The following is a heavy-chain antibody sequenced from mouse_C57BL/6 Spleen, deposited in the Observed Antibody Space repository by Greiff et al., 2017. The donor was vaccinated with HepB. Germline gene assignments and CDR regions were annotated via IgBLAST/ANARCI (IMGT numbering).Heavy chain of an antibody. Sequence: QVQLQQSGAELARPGASVKLSCKASGYTFTSYGISWVKQRTGQGLEWIGEIYPRSGNTYYNEKFKGKATLTADKSSSTAYMELRSLTSEDSAVFFCARSRGYSNPFADWGQGTLVTVSA. CDR3: ARSRGYSNPFAD. V-gene: IGHV1-81*01. D-gene: IGHD2-5*01. J-gene: IGHJ3*01. CDR2: IYPRSGNT. CDR1: GYTFTSYG.